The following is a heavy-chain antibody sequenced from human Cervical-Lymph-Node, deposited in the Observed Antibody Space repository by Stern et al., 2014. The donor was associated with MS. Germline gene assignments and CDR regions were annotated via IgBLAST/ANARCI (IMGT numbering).Heavy chain of an antibody. V-gene: IGHV1-58*01. D-gene: IGHD2-21*01. CDR1: GFTFTSSA. Sequence: QMQLVQSGPEVKKPGTSVKVSCKASGFTFTSSAVPWVRQARGQRLEWIGWIVVGSGKANYAQKFQERVTIARDMSTSAAYMELSSLGSEDTAVYYCAANSWVDWGQGTLVSVSS. CDR2: IVVGSGKA. CDR3: AANSWVD. J-gene: IGHJ1*01.